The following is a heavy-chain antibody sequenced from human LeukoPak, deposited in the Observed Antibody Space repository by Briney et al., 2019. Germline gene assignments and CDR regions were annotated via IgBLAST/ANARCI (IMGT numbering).Heavy chain of an antibody. CDR1: GFTFSSYE. J-gene: IGHJ3*02. V-gene: IGHV3-53*04. CDR2: IYSGDSA. Sequence: GGSLRLSCAASGFTFSSYEMNWVRQAPGKGLEWVSAIYSGDSAYYADSVKGRFTISRHNSKDTLYLQMNSLRADDTAMYYCARDRGGYDGFDIWGQGTMVTVSS. CDR3: ARDRGGYDGFDI. D-gene: IGHD2-15*01.